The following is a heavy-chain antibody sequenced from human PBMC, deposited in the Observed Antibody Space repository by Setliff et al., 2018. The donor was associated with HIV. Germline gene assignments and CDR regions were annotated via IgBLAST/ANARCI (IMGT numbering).Heavy chain of an antibody. J-gene: IGHJ4*02. V-gene: IGHV4-39*07. Sequence: SETLSLTCTVSGGSISSNNYYWGWIRQPPGKGLEWIGSIFYSETVYYGGRTYYSPSLKSRVTISVDTSKSQFSLRLTSVTAADTAVYYCAREPDYWGQGILVTVSS. CDR3: AREPDY. CDR1: GGSISSNNYY. CDR2: IFYSETVYYGGRT.